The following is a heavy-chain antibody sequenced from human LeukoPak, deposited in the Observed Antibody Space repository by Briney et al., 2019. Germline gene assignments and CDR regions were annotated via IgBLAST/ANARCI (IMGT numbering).Heavy chain of an antibody. J-gene: IGHJ3*02. CDR1: GFIFSNSG. V-gene: IGHV3-21*01. CDR3: ARERHDAFDI. CDR2: ISSSSSYI. Sequence: GGSLRLSCAASGFIFSNSGMNWVRQAPGKGLEWVPSISSSSSYIYYADSVKGRFTISRDNAKNSLYLQMNSLRAEDTAVYYCARERHDAFDIWGQGTMVTVSS.